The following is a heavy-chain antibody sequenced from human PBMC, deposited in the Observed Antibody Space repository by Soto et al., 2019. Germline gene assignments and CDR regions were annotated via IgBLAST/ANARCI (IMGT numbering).Heavy chain of an antibody. Sequence: QITLNESGPTVVRPTETLTLTCRFSGFSLTTSGVGVGWVRQSPGTAPECLAVIYWDDDKRYSESLKSRLTITKDTSKNQVVLTVANLDPTDTATYYCAHRVLRTVFGLVTTTAIDFDFWGQGTPVAVSS. CDR1: GFSLTTSGVG. V-gene: IGHV2-5*02. J-gene: IGHJ4*02. CDR3: AHRVLRTVFGLVTTTAIDFDF. CDR2: IYWDDDK. D-gene: IGHD3-3*01.